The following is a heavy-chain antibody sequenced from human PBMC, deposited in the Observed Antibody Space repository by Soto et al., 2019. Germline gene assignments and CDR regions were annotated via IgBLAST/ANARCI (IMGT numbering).Heavy chain of an antibody. J-gene: IGHJ6*01. V-gene: IGHV3-30*18. CDR1: GFAFRSYA. D-gene: IGHD1-26*01. CDR3: TNPEPSRYGRGV. CDR2: ISYDGSKK. Sequence: QVQLVESGGGVVQPGRSLRLSCAASGFAFRSYAMHWVRQAPGKGLEGVADISYDGSKKDYADSVKGRFTISRDNSQNTLYLEMTGLRGADTAVYYCTNPEPSRYGRGVWGQGTTVTVSS.